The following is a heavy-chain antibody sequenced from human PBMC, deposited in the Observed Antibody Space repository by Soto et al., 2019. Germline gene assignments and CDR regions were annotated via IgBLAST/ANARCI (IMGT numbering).Heavy chain of an antibody. CDR1: GFIFSNAW. D-gene: IGHD6-19*01. Sequence: EVQLVESGGGLVKPGGSLRLSCAASGFIFSNAWMNWVRQAPGKGLEWVGRIKSKTDGGTIDYAAPVKGRFTISRDDSKNTLYLQMNSLKTEDTAVYYCATDGGEEQWLEAFDFWGQGTMVTVSS. J-gene: IGHJ3*01. V-gene: IGHV3-15*07. CDR2: IKSKTDGGTI. CDR3: ATDGGEEQWLEAFDF.